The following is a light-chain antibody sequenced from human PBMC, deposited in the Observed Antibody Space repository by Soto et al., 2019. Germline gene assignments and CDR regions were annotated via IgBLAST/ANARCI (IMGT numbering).Light chain of an antibody. CDR3: NSFTTTGTYV. CDR2: DVS. V-gene: IGLV2-14*03. CDR1: SSDVGGFDH. J-gene: IGLJ1*01. Sequence: QSVLTQPASVSGSPGQSITISCTGASSDVGGFDHVSWYQQHPGKVPRLLIYDVSSRPSGVSDRFSGSKSGNTASLTISGLQADDEADYYCNSFTTTGTYVFGTGTKLTVL.